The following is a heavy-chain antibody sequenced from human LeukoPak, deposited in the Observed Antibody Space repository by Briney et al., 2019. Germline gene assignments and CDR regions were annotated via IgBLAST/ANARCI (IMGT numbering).Heavy chain of an antibody. CDR1: GGSFSGYY. CDR3: ARLRRSRLAEFDY. J-gene: IGHJ4*02. D-gene: IGHD3-3*02. Sequence: SETLSLTCAAYGGSFSGYYWSWIRQPPGKGLEWIGEINHSGSTNYNPSLKSRVTISVDTSKNQFSLKLSSVTAADTAVYYCARLRRSRLAEFDYWGQGTLVTVSS. V-gene: IGHV4-34*01. CDR2: INHSGST.